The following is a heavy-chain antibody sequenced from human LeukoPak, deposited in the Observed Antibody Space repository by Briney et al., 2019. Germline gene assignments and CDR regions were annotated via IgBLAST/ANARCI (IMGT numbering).Heavy chain of an antibody. J-gene: IGHJ5*02. CDR1: GYTFTSYA. Sequence: AASVTVSCKASGYTFTSYAMHWVRQAPEQRLEWMGWINAGNGNTKYSQKFQGRVTITRDTSASTAYMELSSLRSEDTAVYYCARMGSSWGWYNWFDPWGQGTLVTVSS. CDR3: ARMGSSWGWYNWFDP. CDR2: INAGNGNT. D-gene: IGHD6-13*01. V-gene: IGHV1-3*01.